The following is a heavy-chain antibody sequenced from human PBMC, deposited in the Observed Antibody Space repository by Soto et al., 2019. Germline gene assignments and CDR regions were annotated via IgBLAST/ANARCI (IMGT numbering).Heavy chain of an antibody. V-gene: IGHV1-69*01. CDR3: ARAPAGYCSSTSCYLFEAYYYYGMDV. CDR1: GGTFSSYA. D-gene: IGHD2-2*01. CDR2: IIPIFGTA. J-gene: IGHJ6*02. Sequence: QVQLVQSGAEVKKPGSSVKVSCKASGGTFSSYAISWVRQAPGQGLEWMGGIIPIFGTANYAQKFQGRVTITADESTSTAYMELSSLRSEDTAVYYCARAPAGYCSSTSCYLFEAYYYYGMDVWGQGTTVTVSS.